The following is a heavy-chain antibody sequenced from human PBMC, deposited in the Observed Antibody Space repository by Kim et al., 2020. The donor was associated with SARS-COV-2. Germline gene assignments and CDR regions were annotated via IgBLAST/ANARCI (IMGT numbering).Heavy chain of an antibody. CDR3: ARGVVVTDNYYGMDV. V-gene: IGHV4-34*01. D-gene: IGHD2-21*02. Sequence: PSLKGRVTISVDTSKNQVSLKLSSVTAADTAVYYCARGVVVTDNYYGMDVWGQGTTVTVSS. J-gene: IGHJ6*02.